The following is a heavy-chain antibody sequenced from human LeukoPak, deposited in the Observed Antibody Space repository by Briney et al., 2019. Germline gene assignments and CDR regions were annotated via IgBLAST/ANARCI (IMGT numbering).Heavy chain of an antibody. D-gene: IGHD2-2*01. J-gene: IGHJ3*02. CDR1: GGSISSGGYY. CDR3: ARESRVNVPPDAFDI. CDR2: IYHSGST. Sequence: SQTLSLTCTVSGGSISSGGYYWSWIRQPPGKGLEWIGYIYHSGSTYYNPSLKSRVTISVDRSKNQFSLKLSSVTAADTAVYYCARESRVNVPPDAFDIWGQGTMVTVSS. V-gene: IGHV4-30-2*01.